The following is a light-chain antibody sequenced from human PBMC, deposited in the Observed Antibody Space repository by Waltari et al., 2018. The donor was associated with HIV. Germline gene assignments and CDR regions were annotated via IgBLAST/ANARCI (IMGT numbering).Light chain of an antibody. J-gene: IGLJ1*01. CDR3: SSYTSSSTLRV. V-gene: IGLV2-14*03. CDR2: DVS. Sequence: QSALTQPASVSGSPGQSITIPCTGTSRDVGGYNYVSWYQQHPGKAPKPMIYDVSNRPSGVSNRFSGSKSGNTASLTISGLQAEDEADYYCSSYTSSSTLRVFGTGTKVTVL. CDR1: SRDVGGYNY.